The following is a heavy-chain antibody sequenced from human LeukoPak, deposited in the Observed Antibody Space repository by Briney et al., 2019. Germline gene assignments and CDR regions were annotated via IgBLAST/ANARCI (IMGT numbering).Heavy chain of an antibody. CDR2: INPSGGST. D-gene: IGHD2-2*01. J-gene: IGHJ6*03. CDR1: GYTFTSYY. CDR3: ARDLGYCSSTSCYYYMDV. V-gene: IGHV1-46*03. Sequence: ASVKVSCEASGYTFTSYYMHWVRQAPGQGLEWMGIINPSGGSTSYAQKFQGRVTMTRDTSTSTVYMELSSLRSEDTAVYYCARDLGYCSSTSCYYYMDVWGKGTTVTVSS.